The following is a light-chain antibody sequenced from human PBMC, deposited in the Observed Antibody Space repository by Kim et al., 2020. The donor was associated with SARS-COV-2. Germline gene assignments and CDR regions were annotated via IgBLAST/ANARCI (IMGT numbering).Light chain of an antibody. Sequence: ASISCKSSQTPLHPNGYIYLDWYVQKPGQPPQLLIYVTSRRASGVPDRCTGSGSGTDFTLQVSSVEAEDVGLYFCMQALHSPPTFGQGTRLEIK. J-gene: IGKJ5*01. CDR1: QTPLHPNGYIY. CDR2: VTS. CDR3: MQALHSPPT. V-gene: IGKV2-28*01.